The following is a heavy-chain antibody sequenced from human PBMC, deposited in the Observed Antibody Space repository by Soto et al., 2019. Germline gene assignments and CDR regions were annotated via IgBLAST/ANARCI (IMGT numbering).Heavy chain of an antibody. V-gene: IGHV6-1*01. J-gene: IGHJ4*02. CDR3: ARSLASLVVVPAVLDY. CDR2: TYYRSKWYN. D-gene: IGHD2-2*01. CDR1: GDSVSRNSAA. Sequence: QTLSLTCAISGDSVSRNSAAWNWIRQSPSRGLEWLGRTYYRSKWYNDYAVSVKSRITINPDTSKNQFSLQLNSVTPEDTAVYYCARSLASLVVVPAVLDYWGQGTLVTVSS.